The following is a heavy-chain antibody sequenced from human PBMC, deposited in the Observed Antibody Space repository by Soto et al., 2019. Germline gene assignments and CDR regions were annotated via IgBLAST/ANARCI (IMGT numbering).Heavy chain of an antibody. D-gene: IGHD1-26*01. CDR2: IYYTGST. CDR3: ATSLVTSRTRVDY. J-gene: IGHJ4*02. V-gene: IGHV4-31*03. Sequence: SLTCTVSCGSIYTGGFYWSWIRQLPGKGLEWLGYIYYTGSTQYTPSLKSRLTISTDTSDNQFSLRLTSVTAADTAVYYCATSLVTSRTRVDYWGQGTLVTVSS. CDR1: CGSIYTGGFY.